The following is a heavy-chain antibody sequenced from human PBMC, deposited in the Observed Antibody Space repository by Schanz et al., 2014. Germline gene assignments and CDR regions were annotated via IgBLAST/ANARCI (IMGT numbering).Heavy chain of an antibody. V-gene: IGHV3-9*01. CDR1: GFTFDDYG. Sequence: EVQLVESGGGLVQPGRSLRLSCAASGFTFDDYGMHWVRQVPGKGLEWVSSISWNCRNIDYVDSVKGRFTISRDNAKNSLYLEMTSLRGEDTAVYYCARENLNWEAFDIWGQGTVVTVSS. CDR2: ISWNCRNI. J-gene: IGHJ3*02. CDR3: ARENLNWEAFDI. D-gene: IGHD7-27*01.